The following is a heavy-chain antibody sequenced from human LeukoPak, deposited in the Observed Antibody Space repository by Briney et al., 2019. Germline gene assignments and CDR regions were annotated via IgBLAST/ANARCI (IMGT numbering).Heavy chain of an antibody. CDR3: AREVLAHYYGSGSNQYFDY. CDR2: MNPNSGNT. D-gene: IGHD3-10*01. V-gene: IGHV1-8*01. Sequence: ASVKVSCKASGYTFTSYDINWVRQATGQGLEWIGWMNPNSGNTGYAQKFQGRVTMTRNTSISTAYMELSSLRSEDTAVYYCAREVLAHYYGSGSNQYFDYWGQGTLVTVSS. CDR1: GYTFTSYD. J-gene: IGHJ4*02.